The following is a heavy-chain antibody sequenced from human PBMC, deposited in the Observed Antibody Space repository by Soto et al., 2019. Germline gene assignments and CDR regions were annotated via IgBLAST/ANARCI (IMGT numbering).Heavy chain of an antibody. J-gene: IGHJ4*02. CDR2: IYPGASAT. Sequence: PGESLKISCKGSGYRFTSYWIGWVRQMPGKGLEWMGIIYPGASATRYSPSFQCQVTISADKSISTAYLKWSSLRAADTAMYYCARHPCSSCAIEYWGQGTVVTVSS. D-gene: IGHD6-13*01. V-gene: IGHV5-51*01. CDR1: GYRFTSYW. CDR3: ARHPCSSCAIEY.